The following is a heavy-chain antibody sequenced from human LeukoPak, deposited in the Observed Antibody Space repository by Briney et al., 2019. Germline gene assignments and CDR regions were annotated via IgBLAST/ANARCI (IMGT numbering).Heavy chain of an antibody. D-gene: IGHD2-15*01. CDR2: MNPNSGNT. CDR1: GYTFTSYG. CDR3: ARGQLRRFSGGSCYFDY. V-gene: IGHV1-8*02. Sequence: ASVKVSCKASGYTFTSYGINWVRQATGQGLEWMGWMNPNSGNTGYAQKFQGRLTMTRNTSIDTAYMELSNLRSEDTAVYYCARGQLRRFSGGSCYFDYGGKGTLVTVS. J-gene: IGHJ4*02.